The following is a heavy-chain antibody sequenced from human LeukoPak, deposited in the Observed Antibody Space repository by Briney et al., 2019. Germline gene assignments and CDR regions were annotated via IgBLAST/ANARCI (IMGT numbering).Heavy chain of an antibody. V-gene: IGHV3-53*01. J-gene: IGHJ4*02. CDR1: GFTVSSNY. CDR3: ARDGRWNYFDY. CDR2: IYSDGST. Sequence: GGSLRLFCAASGFTVSSNYVSWVRQAPGKGLEWVSVIYSDGSTYYADSVKGRFTISRDNSKNTLYLQINSLRVEDTAVYYCARDGRWNYFDYWGQGTLVTFSS. D-gene: IGHD1-26*01.